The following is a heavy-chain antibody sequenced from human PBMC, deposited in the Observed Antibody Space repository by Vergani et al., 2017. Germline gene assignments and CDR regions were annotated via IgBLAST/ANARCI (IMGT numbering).Heavy chain of an antibody. D-gene: IGHD2-15*01. J-gene: IGHJ4*02. CDR1: GGTFSSYA. CDR3: TGDPAVVVVAATDSLFDY. V-gene: IGHV1-69*18. CDR2: IIPIFGTA. Sequence: QVQLVQSGAEVKKPGSSVKVSCKASGGTFSSYAISWVRQAPGQGLEWMGRIIPIFGTANYAQKFQGRVTITADESTSTAYMELSSLRSEDTAVYYCTGDPAVVVVAATDSLFDYWGQGTLVTVSS.